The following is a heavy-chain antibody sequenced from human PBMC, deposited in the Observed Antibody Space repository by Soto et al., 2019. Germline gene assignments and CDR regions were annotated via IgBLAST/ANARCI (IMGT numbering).Heavy chain of an antibody. CDR2: IYYSGST. D-gene: IGHD1-26*01. V-gene: IGHV4-59*08. CDR3: ARFFIVGATGYFDY. J-gene: IGHJ4*02. CDR1: GGSISSYY. Sequence: PSETLSLTCTVSGGSISSYYWSWIRQPPGKGLEWIGYIYYSGSTNYNPSLKSRVTISVDRSKNQFSLKLSSVTAADTAVYYCARFFIVGATGYFDYWGQGTLVTVSS.